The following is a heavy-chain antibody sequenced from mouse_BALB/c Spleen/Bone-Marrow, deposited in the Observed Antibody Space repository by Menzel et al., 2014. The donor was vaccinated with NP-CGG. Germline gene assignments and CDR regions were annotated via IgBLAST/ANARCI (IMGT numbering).Heavy chain of an antibody. J-gene: IGHJ2*01. CDR1: GYSFTGYF. V-gene: IGHV1-37*01. CDR2: INPYNGDT. Sequence: VQLKQSEPELVKPGASVKISCKASGYSFTGYFMNWVKQSHGKSLEWIGRINPYNGDTFYNQKFKGKATLTVDKSSSAALKELLSLTSEAAAFYYCGTEGNNDFDYWGQGTTLTVSS. CDR3: GTEGNNDFDY. D-gene: IGHD2-1*01.